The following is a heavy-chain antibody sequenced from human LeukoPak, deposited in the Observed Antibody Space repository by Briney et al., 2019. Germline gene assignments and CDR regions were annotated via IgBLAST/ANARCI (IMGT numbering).Heavy chain of an antibody. CDR1: GGSISSSSYY. CDR2: IYYSGST. CDR3: ARHKGYSSGWYGFYFDY. D-gene: IGHD6-19*01. Sequence: PSETLSLTCTVSGGSISSSSYYWGRIRQPPGRGLEWIGSIYYSGSTYYNPSLKSRVTISVDTSKNQFSLKLSSVTAADTAVYYCARHKGYSSGWYGFYFDYWGQGTLVTVSS. V-gene: IGHV4-39*01. J-gene: IGHJ4*02.